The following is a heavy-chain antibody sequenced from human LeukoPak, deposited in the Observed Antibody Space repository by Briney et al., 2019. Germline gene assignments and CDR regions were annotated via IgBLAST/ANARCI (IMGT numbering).Heavy chain of an antibody. CDR3: ARGHFVLMVYAVFDY. CDR2: IYYSGST. J-gene: IGHJ4*02. Sequence: SETLSLTCTVSGGSISSYYWSWIRQPPGKGLEWIGYIYYSGSTNYNPSLKSRVTISVDTSKNQFSLKLSSVTAADTAVYYCARGHFVLMVYAVFDYWGQGTLVTVSS. D-gene: IGHD2-8*01. CDR1: GGSISSYY. V-gene: IGHV4-59*08.